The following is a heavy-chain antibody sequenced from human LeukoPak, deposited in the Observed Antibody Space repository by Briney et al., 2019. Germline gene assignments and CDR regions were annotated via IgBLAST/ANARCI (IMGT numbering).Heavy chain of an antibody. CDR3: ARLKTAAGTKYFDY. D-gene: IGHD6-13*01. J-gene: IGHJ4*02. CDR2: IYYSGSN. CDR1: GDSISSPTYY. V-gene: IGHV4-39*01. Sequence: PSETLSLTCTVSGDSISSPTYYWGWIRQPPGKGLEWIGTIYYSGSNYNNLSLKSRVTVSVDASKNQFSLRLSSVTGADTAVYYCARLKTAAGTKYFDYWGQGTLVTVSS.